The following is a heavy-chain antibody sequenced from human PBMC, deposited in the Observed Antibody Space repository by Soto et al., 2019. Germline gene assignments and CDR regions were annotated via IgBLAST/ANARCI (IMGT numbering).Heavy chain of an antibody. CDR2: IYDSGST. D-gene: IGHD5-12*01. CDR1: GGSISSYY. Sequence: QVQLQESGPGLVKPSETLSLTCTVSGGSISSYYWCWIRQPPGKGLEWIGYIYDSGSTNYNPSLKSRVTISVDTSKNQFSLELSSVTAADTAVYYCARDNGYSGYDPFDYWGQGTLVTVSS. J-gene: IGHJ4*02. CDR3: ARDNGYSGYDPFDY. V-gene: IGHV4-59*01.